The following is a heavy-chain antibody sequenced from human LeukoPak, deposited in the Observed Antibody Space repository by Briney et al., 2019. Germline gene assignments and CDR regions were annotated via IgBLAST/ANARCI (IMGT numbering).Heavy chain of an antibody. V-gene: IGHV3-23*01. CDR3: AKDLLQTFFFDSSGSYSDAFGM. Sequence: GGSLRLSCAASEFTFSNFAMSWVRQAPGKGLEWVSTISGGGDNTYYADSVKGRFTISRDNSKNTLSLHMNTPRAEDTAVYYCAKDLLQTFFFDSSGSYSDAFGMWGQGTMVTVSP. J-gene: IGHJ3*02. D-gene: IGHD3-22*01. CDR1: EFTFSNFA. CDR2: ISGGGDNT.